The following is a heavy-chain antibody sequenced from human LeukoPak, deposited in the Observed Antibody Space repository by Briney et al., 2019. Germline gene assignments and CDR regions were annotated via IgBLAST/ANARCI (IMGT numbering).Heavy chain of an antibody. CDR3: ARRGYSSSSGQYNFDY. J-gene: IGHJ4*02. CDR1: GYTFTSYG. CDR2: ISAYNGNT. Sequence: ASVKVSCKASGYTFTSYGISWVRQAPGQGLEWMGWISAYNGNTNYAQKLQGGVTMTTDTSTSTAYMELRSLRSDDTAVYYCARRGYSSSSGQYNFDYWGQGTLVTVSS. V-gene: IGHV1-18*01. D-gene: IGHD6-6*01.